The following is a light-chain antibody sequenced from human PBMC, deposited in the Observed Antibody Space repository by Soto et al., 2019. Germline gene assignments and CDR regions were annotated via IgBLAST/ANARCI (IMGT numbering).Light chain of an antibody. J-gene: IGKJ1*01. V-gene: IGKV3-11*01. CDR2: AAS. CDR3: QQRNNSPVT. CDR1: QSISSY. Sequence: DIELTQSPASLSSSPGEGATLSCRASQSISSYLAWYQQKPGQAPRLLIYAASTLQAGIPARFSGSGSGTDFTLNISSLQPEDFAIYYCQQRNNSPVTFGLGTKVEVK.